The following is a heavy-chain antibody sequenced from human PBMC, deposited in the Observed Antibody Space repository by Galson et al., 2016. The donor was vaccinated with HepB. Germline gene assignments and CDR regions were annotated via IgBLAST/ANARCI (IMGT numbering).Heavy chain of an antibody. D-gene: IGHD3-22*01. V-gene: IGHV3-23*01. CDR2: ISGRGGST. J-gene: IGHJ4*02. CDR3: TRHFSGSY. CDR1: GFTFSSYA. Sequence: SLRLSCAASGFTFSSYAMSWVRQAPGKGLEWVSAISGRGGSTYYADSVKGRFTISRDNSKNTLYLQMNSLRAEDTAMYFCTRHFSGSYLGQGTLVTVSS.